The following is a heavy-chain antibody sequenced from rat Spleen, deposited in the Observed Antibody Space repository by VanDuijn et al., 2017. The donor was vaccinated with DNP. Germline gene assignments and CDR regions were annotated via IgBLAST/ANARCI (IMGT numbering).Heavy chain of an antibody. J-gene: IGHJ2*01. CDR2: IQSGGNT. CDR3: SKDSYGYNFDY. CDR1: GFSLTNYH. D-gene: IGHD1-6*01. V-gene: IGHV2-27*01. Sequence: QVQLKESGPGLVQPSQTLSLTCTVSGFSLTNYHVNWVRQPPGKGLEWMGRIQSGGNTDYNSALKSRLSISRDTSKSQVFLKVNSLQTADTAIYFCSKDSYGYNFDYWGQGVMVTVSS.